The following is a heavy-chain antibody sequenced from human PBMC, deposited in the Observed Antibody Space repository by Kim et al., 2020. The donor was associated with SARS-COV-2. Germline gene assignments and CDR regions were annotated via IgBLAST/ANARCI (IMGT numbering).Heavy chain of an antibody. CDR2: IYYSGST. Sequence: SETLSLTCTVSGTSISSNSNYWGWIRQPPGKGLEWIGSIYYSGSTDYNSSLKSRVTISVDTSKNQFSLKLRSVIAADTAVYYCARVFTRGAFDIWGQGTMVTVSS. V-gene: IGHV4-39*01. J-gene: IGHJ3*02. CDR3: ARVFTRGAFDI. CDR1: GTSISSNSNY. D-gene: IGHD2-2*01.